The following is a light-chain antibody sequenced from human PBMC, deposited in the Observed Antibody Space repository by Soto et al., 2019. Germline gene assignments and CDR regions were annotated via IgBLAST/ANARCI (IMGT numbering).Light chain of an antibody. CDR3: QVWDNDSDHVV. J-gene: IGLJ2*01. Sequence: SYELTQPPSESVAPGETATITCGGHNIGSKSVHWYQQKPGQAPVLVIYYDRDRPSGIPERFSGSNSGNTATLTISRVEAGDEADYYCQVWDNDSDHVVFGGGTKLTVL. CDR1: NIGSKS. V-gene: IGLV3-21*04. CDR2: YDR.